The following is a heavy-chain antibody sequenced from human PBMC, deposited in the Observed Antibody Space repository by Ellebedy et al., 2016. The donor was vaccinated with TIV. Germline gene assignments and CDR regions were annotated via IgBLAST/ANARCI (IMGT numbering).Heavy chain of an antibody. D-gene: IGHD3-10*01. Sequence: GGSLRLXXAASGFTFSSYWMHWVRQAPGKGLVWVSRINSDGSSTSYADSVKGRFTISRDNAKNTLYLQMNSLRAEDTAVYYCARSYGSGSYDVDVWGQGTTVTVSS. CDR3: ARSYGSGSYDVDV. J-gene: IGHJ6*02. CDR2: INSDGSST. V-gene: IGHV3-74*01. CDR1: GFTFSSYW.